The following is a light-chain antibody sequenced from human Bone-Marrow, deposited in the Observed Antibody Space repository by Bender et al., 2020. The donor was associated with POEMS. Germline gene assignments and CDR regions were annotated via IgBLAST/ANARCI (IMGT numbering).Light chain of an antibody. J-gene: IGLJ3*02. Sequence: QSALTQPASVSGSPGQSITISCTGTSSDVGAYDYVSWHQQHPGKAPKLMIYEVSDRPSGVSNRFSGSKSGNTASLTISGLQAEDEADYYCSSYARSNKLVFGGGTKLTVL. CDR1: SSDVGAYDY. CDR2: EVS. V-gene: IGLV2-14*03. CDR3: SSYARSNKLV.